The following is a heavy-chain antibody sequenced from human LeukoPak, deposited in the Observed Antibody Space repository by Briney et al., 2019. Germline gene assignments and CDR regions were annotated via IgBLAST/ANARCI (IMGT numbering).Heavy chain of an antibody. CDR1: GGTFSSYA. V-gene: IGHV1-69*05. J-gene: IGHJ4*02. D-gene: IGHD3-10*01. CDR3: ASPGSGRYYFDY. CDR2: IIPIFGTA. Sequence: ASLKVSCKASGGTFSSYAISWVRQATGPGLEWMGGIIPIFGTANYAQKFQGRVTITTDESTSTAYMELSSLRSEDTAVYYCASPGSGRYYFDYWGQGTLVTVSS.